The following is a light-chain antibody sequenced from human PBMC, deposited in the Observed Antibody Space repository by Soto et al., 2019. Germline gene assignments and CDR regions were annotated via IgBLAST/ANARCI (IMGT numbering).Light chain of an antibody. Sequence: DIQMTQSPSSLSASVGDRVTITCRASQSISSYLNWYQQKPGKAHKLLIYAAYSLQSGVQSRFSGSGSGTDFTLTISSLQPEDFATYYCKQSYSTLVTFGQGTKVDIK. V-gene: IGKV1-39*01. J-gene: IGKJ1*01. CDR3: KQSYSTLVT. CDR1: QSISSY. CDR2: AAY.